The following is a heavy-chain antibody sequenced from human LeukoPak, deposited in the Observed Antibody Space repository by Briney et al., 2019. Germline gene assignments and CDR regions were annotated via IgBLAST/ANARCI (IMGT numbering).Heavy chain of an antibody. Sequence: AGGSLRLSCAASGFTFSSYAMSWVRQAPGKGLEWVSAISGSGGSTYYADSVKGRFTISRDNSKNTLYLQMNSLRAEDTAVYYCARSYCSRTSFKKGSYYYYMDVWGKGTTVTVSS. J-gene: IGHJ6*03. CDR3: ARSYCSRTSFKKGSYYYYMDV. D-gene: IGHD2-2*01. CDR1: GFTFSSYA. V-gene: IGHV3-23*01. CDR2: ISGSGGST.